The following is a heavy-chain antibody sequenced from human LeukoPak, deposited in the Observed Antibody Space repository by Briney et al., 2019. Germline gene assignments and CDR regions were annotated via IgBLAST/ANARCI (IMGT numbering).Heavy chain of an antibody. J-gene: IGHJ4*02. D-gene: IGHD3-3*01. CDR3: ARDEGWSFDY. V-gene: IGHV1-46*03. CDR2: INPRGDST. CDR1: GYTFTSYY. Sequence: ASVKVSSKASGYTFTSYYMHWVRQAPGQGLEWMGKINPRGDSTSYAQKFQGRVTMTRDTSTSTVYMELRSLRSEDTAVYYCARDEGWSFDYWGQGTLVTVSS.